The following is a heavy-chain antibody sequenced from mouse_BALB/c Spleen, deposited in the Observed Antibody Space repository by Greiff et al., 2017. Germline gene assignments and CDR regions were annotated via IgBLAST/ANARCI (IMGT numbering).Heavy chain of an antibody. J-gene: IGHJ4*01. V-gene: IGHV14-3*02. Sequence: VQLQQSGAELVKPGASVQLSCTASGFNIKDSYMHWVKQRPEQGLEWIGRIDPANGNTKYDPKFQGKDTITADTSSNTAYLQSSSLTSADTAVYYCYRDAMDYWGEGTSVTVSS. CDR3: YRDAMDY. CDR2: IDPANGNT. CDR1: GFNIKDSY.